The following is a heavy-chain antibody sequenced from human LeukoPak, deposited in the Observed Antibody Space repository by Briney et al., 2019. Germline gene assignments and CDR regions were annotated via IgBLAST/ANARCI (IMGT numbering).Heavy chain of an antibody. CDR1: GYTFTSYG. CDR2: ISAYNGNT. J-gene: IGHJ6*02. Sequence: ASVKVSCKASGYTFTSYGISWVRQAPGQGPEWMGWISAYNGNTNYAQKLQGRVTMTTDTSTSTAYMELRSLRSDDTAVYYCARQVMVATFPAYYYYGMDVWGQGTTVTVSS. V-gene: IGHV1-18*01. CDR3: ARQVMVATFPAYYYYGMDV. D-gene: IGHD5-12*01.